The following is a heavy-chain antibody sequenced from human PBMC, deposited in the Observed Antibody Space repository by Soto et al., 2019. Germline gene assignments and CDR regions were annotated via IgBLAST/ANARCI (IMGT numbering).Heavy chain of an antibody. CDR2: IDIGGNT. CDR1: GFSVTNNY. CDR3: ARPTYYYDSSGPPAY. J-gene: IGHJ4*02. D-gene: IGHD3-22*01. Sequence: GGSLRLSCAASGFSVTNNYMNWVRQAPGKGLEWVSIIDIGGNTYYADSVKDRFTISRDNSRNTLYLHMDSLRAEDTAVYYCARPTYYYDSSGPPAYWGQGTLVTVSS. V-gene: IGHV3-66*04.